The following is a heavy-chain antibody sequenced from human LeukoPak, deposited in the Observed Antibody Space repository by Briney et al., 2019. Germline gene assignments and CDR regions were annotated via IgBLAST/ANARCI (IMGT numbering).Heavy chain of an antibody. D-gene: IGHD3-16*01. V-gene: IGHV4-59*08. CDR1: GGSISSYY. CDR3: ARLVRDIITFGGVRSYYFDY. Sequence: PSETLSLTCTVSGGSISSYYWSWIRQPPGKGLEWIGYIYYSGSTNYNPSLKSRVTISVDTFKNQFSLKLSSVTAADTAVYYCARLVRDIITFGGVRSYYFDYWGQGTLVTVSS. J-gene: IGHJ4*02. CDR2: IYYSGST.